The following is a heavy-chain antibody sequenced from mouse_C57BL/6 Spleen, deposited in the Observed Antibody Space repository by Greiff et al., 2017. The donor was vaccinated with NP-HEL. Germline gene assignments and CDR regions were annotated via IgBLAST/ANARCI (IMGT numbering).Heavy chain of an antibody. D-gene: IGHD2-4*01. Sequence: QVQLKQSGPELVKPGASVKISCKASGYAFSSSWMNWVKQRPGKGLEWIGRIYPGDGDTNYNGKFKGKATLTADTSSSTAYMQLSSLTSEDSAVYFCARARDYGYAMDYWGQGTSVTVSS. CDR2: IYPGDGDT. CDR3: ARARDYGYAMDY. V-gene: IGHV1-82*01. J-gene: IGHJ4*01. CDR1: GYAFSSSW.